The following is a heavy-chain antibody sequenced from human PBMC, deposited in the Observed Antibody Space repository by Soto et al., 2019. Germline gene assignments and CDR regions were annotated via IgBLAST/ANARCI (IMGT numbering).Heavy chain of an antibody. CDR3: AKDIGQNCISTSCPGVSLPKYYYYGMDV. Sequence: PGGSLRLSCAASGFTFDDYAMHWVRQAPGKGLEWVSGISWNSGSIGYADSVKGRFTISRDNAKNSLYLQMNSLRAEDTALYYCAKDIGQNCISTSCPGVSLPKYYYYGMDVWGQGTTVTVS. V-gene: IGHV3-9*01. J-gene: IGHJ6*02. CDR1: GFTFDDYA. CDR2: ISWNSGSI. D-gene: IGHD2-2*01.